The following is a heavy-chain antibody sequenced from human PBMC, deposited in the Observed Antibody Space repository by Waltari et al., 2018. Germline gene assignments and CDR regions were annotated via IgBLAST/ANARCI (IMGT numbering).Heavy chain of an antibody. CDR2: ISYSGST. Sequence: HLQLQESGPGLMKPSETLSLTCTVSGGSISSSSYHWGWIRQPPGKGLEWIGIISYSGSTYYNPSLKIRVTISVDTSKNQFSLKVRSVTAADTAVYYCARFRGSGWQADYWGQGTLVTVSS. V-gene: IGHV4-39*07. J-gene: IGHJ4*02. CDR1: GGSISSSSYH. D-gene: IGHD6-19*01. CDR3: ARFRGSGWQADY.